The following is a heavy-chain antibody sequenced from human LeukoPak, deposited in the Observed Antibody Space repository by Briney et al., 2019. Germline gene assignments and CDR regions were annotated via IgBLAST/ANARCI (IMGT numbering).Heavy chain of an antibody. CDR2: IVVGSGNT. J-gene: IGHJ4*02. V-gene: IGHV1-58*01. CDR1: GFTFTSSA. Sequence: ASVKVSCKASGFTFTSSAVQWVRQARGQRLEWIGWIVVGSGNTNYAQKFQERVTITRDMSTSTAYMELSSLRSEDTAVYYCAAGPAIAAAETFDYWGQGTLVTVSS. D-gene: IGHD6-13*01. CDR3: AAGPAIAAAETFDY.